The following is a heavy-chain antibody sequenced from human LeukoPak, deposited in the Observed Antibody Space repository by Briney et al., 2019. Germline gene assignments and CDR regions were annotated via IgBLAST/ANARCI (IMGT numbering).Heavy chain of an antibody. CDR1: GFSFDEYV. D-gene: IGHD6-19*01. CDR2: ISWNSGSI. V-gene: IGHV3-9*03. CDR3: AKGPGYSSGWYRFGFDY. J-gene: IGHJ4*02. Sequence: GGSLRLSCAASGFSFDEYVMHWVRQAPGKGLEWGSGISWNSGSIVYADSVKGRFIISRDNAKNSLYLQMNSLRAEDMALYYCAKGPGYSSGWYRFGFDYWGQGTLVTVSS.